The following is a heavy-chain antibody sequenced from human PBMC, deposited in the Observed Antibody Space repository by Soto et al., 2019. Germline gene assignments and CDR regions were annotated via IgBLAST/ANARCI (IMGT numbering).Heavy chain of an antibody. D-gene: IGHD3-3*01. J-gene: IGHJ5*02. CDR1: GGSISSYY. Sequence: ETLSLTCTVSGGSISSYYWSWIRQPPGRGLEWIGYIYYSGSTNYNPSLRSRVTISVDTSKNQFSLKLSSVTAADTAVYYCARDQGDFWSGYYYNWFDPWGQGTLVTVSA. CDR3: ARDQGDFWSGYYYNWFDP. V-gene: IGHV4-59*01. CDR2: IYYSGST.